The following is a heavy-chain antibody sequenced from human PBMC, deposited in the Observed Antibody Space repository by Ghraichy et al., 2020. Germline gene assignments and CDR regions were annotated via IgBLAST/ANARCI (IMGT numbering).Heavy chain of an antibody. CDR3: TRRHYDSSGYTYGMDV. CDR1: GFTFSGSA. Sequence: LSLTCAASGFTFSGSAMHWVRQASGKGLEWVGRIRSKANSYATAYAASVKGRFTISRDDSKNTAYLQMNSLKTEDTAVYYCTRRHYDSSGYTYGMDVWGQGTTVTVSS. D-gene: IGHD3-22*01. J-gene: IGHJ6*02. CDR2: IRSKANSYAT. V-gene: IGHV3-73*01.